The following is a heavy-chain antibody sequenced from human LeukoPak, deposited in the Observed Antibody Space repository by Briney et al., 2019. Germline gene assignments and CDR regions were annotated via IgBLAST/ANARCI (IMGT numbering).Heavy chain of an antibody. CDR1: GYTFTSYA. J-gene: IGHJ4*02. CDR2: IIPIFGTA. V-gene: IGHV1-69*13. Sequence: SVKVSCKASGYTFTSYAMHWVRQAPGQGLEWMGGIIPIFGTANYAQKSQGRVTITADESTSTAYMELSSLRSEDTAVYYCARGGYYDSSGYTFDYWGQGTLVTVSS. CDR3: ARGGYYDSSGYTFDY. D-gene: IGHD3-22*01.